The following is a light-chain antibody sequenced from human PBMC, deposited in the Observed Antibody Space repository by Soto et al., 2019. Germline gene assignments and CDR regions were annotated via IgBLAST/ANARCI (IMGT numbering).Light chain of an antibody. CDR2: DDN. Sequence: QSVMTQPPSVSAAPGQKVTISCSGSSSNIGGNSVSWYQQLPGTAPKLLIYDDNKRPSGIPDRFSGSKSGNTASLTVSGLQAEDEADYYCSSHAGANNLVFGGGTKLTVL. CDR3: SSHAGANNLV. V-gene: IGLV1-51*01. J-gene: IGLJ2*01. CDR1: SSNIGGNS.